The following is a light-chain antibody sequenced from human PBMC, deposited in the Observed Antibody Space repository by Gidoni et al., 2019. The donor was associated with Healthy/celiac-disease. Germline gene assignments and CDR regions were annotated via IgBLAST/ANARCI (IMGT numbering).Light chain of an antibody. CDR3: ISRDSSGNHLRV. V-gene: IGLV3-19*01. Sequence: SSELTQAPAVSVSLGQTVRITCQGDSLRSYYASWYQQKPGQAPVLVIYGKNNRPSGIPDRFSGSSSGNTASLTITGAQAEDEADYYCISRDSSGNHLRVFGGGTKLTVL. CDR2: GKN. J-gene: IGLJ2*01. CDR1: SLRSYY.